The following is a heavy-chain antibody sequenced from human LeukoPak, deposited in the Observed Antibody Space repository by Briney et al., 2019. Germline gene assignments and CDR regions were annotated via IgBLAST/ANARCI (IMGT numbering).Heavy chain of an antibody. CDR1: GFTFSSYG. D-gene: IGHD1-26*01. CDR3: ARDLLGNSGSYLRHPNGPPFDY. Sequence: GGSLRLSCAASGFTFSSYGMHWVRQAPGKGLEWVSRINSDGSSTSYADSVKGRFTISRDNAKNTLYLQMNSLRAEDTAVYYCARDLLGNSGSYLRHPNGPPFDYWGQGTLVTVSS. CDR2: INSDGSST. V-gene: IGHV3-74*01. J-gene: IGHJ4*02.